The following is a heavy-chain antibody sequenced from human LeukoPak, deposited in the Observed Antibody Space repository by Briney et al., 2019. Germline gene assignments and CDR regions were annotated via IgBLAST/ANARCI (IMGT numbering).Heavy chain of an antibody. CDR3: ARGGVWFGESYHFDY. CDR1: GFTFSSYS. CDR2: ISSSSSTI. D-gene: IGHD3-10*01. V-gene: IGHV3-48*04. J-gene: IGHJ4*02. Sequence: GGSLRLSCAASGFTFSSYSMNWVRQAPGKGLEWVSYISSSSSTIYYADSVKGRFTISRDNAKNSLYLQMNSLRAEDTAVYYCARGGVWFGESYHFDYWGQGTLVTVSS.